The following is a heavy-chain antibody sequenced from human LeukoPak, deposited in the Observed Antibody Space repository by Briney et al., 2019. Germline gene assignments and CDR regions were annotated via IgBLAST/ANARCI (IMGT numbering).Heavy chain of an antibody. CDR1: GFTFSSYS. CDR3: ARSRARIAVDYWFDP. Sequence: GGSLRLSCAASGFTFSSYSMNWVRQAPGKGLEWVSSISSSSSYIYYADSVKGRFTISRDNAKNSLYLQMNSLRAEDTAVYYCARSRARIAVDYWFDPWGQGTLVTVSS. D-gene: IGHD6-19*01. V-gene: IGHV3-21*01. CDR2: ISSSSSYI. J-gene: IGHJ5*02.